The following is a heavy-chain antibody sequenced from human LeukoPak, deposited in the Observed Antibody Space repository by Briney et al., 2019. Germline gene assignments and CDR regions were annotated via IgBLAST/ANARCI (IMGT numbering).Heavy chain of an antibody. Sequence: GGSLRLSCAGSGFSFSSYEMKWVRRAPGKGLEWVSYISSSGGTRYYADSVKGRFTMSRDNAKNSLYLQMNSLRAEDTAVYYCARDLLLYFGEVTMAFDYWGLGTLVTVSS. CDR2: ISSSGGTR. J-gene: IGHJ4*02. CDR3: ARDLLLYFGEVTMAFDY. V-gene: IGHV3-48*03. D-gene: IGHD3-10*01. CDR1: GFSFSSYE.